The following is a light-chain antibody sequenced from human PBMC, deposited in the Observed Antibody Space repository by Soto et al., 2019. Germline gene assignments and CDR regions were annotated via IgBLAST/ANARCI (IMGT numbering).Light chain of an antibody. CDR2: GAS. Sequence: EMVMTQSPATLSVSPGERATLSCRASQSVSSNLAWYQQKPGQAPRLLIYGASTRATGIPARFSGSGSGTEFTLTISSLQYEDFAIYYCQQYNNWPPKFGQGTKVEIK. J-gene: IGKJ1*01. V-gene: IGKV3-15*01. CDR1: QSVSSN. CDR3: QQYNNWPPK.